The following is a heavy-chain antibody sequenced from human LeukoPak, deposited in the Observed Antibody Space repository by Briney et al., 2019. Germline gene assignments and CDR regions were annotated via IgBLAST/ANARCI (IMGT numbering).Heavy chain of an antibody. J-gene: IGHJ6*02. CDR3: ARALSYYDFWSGYSTSYYYYGMDV. CDR2: IYYSGST. V-gene: IGHV4-59*01. Sequence: SETLSLTCTVSGGSISSYYWSWIRQPPGKGLEWIGYIYYSGSTNYNPSLKSRVTISVDTSKNQFSLTLSSVTAADTAVYYCARALSYYDFWSGYSTSYYYYGMDVWGQGTTVTVSS. CDR1: GGSISSYY. D-gene: IGHD3-3*01.